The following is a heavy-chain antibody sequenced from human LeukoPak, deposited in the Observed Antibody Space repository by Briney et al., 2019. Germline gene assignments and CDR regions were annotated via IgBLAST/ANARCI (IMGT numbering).Heavy chain of an antibody. J-gene: IGHJ4*02. D-gene: IGHD3-22*01. Sequence: SQTLSLTCTVSGGSISSYYWSWIRQPPGKGLEWIGYIYYSGSTNYNPSLKSRVTISVDTSKNQFSLKLSSVTAADTAVYYCARAQYYYDSSGYYPYYFDYRGQGTLVAVSS. V-gene: IGHV4-59*01. CDR3: ARAQYYYDSSGYYPYYFDY. CDR1: GGSISSYY. CDR2: IYYSGST.